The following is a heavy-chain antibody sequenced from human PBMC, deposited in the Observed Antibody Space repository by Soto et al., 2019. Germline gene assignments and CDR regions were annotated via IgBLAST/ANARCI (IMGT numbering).Heavy chain of an antibody. D-gene: IGHD4-4*01. CDR3: ARGRTTVKGWFDP. Sequence: QVQLQQWGAGLLKPSETLSLTCAVYGGSFSGYYWSWIRQPPGKGLEWIGEINHSGSTNYNPSLKSRGTISVDTSKNQFSLKLSSVTAADTAVYYCARGRTTVKGWFDPWGQGTLVTVSS. CDR1: GGSFSGYY. CDR2: INHSGST. V-gene: IGHV4-34*01. J-gene: IGHJ5*02.